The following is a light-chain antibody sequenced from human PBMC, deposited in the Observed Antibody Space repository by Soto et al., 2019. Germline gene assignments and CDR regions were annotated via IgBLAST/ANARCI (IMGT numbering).Light chain of an antibody. CDR2: DVT. J-gene: IGLJ1*01. CDR3: CACAGRFTCV. Sequence: QSVLTQPASVSVSPGQSVTISCTGTSSDVGDYYFVSWYQQHPDKAPKLMIYDVTKWPSGVPDRFSGSKSGNTASLTISGLQADDEADYYCCACAGRFTCVFGTGTKVTVL. V-gene: IGLV2-11*01. CDR1: SSDVGDYYF.